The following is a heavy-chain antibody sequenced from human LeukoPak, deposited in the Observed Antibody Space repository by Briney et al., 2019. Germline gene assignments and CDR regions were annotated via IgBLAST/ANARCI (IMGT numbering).Heavy chain of an antibody. CDR1: GFTFSTYW. D-gene: IGHD6-13*01. CDR3: ARGPSHSSSWYGLDD. J-gene: IGHJ4*02. Sequence: GGSLRLSCAASGFTFSTYWMHWVRQGPGKGLVWVSRINADGSTTTYADSVKGRFTISRDNAKNTLYLQMNSLRAEDTAVYYCARGPSHSSSWYGLDDWGQGALVTVFS. V-gene: IGHV3-74*01. CDR2: INADGSTT.